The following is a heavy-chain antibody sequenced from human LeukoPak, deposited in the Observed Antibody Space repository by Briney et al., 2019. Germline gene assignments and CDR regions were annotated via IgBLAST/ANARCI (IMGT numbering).Heavy chain of an antibody. Sequence: ASVKVSCKASGYTFTSYAMNWVRQAPGQGLEWMGWINTNTGNPTYAQGFTGRFVFSLDTSVSTAYLQISSLKAEDTAVYYCARSEYVVVVAAPHYWGQGTLVTVSS. CDR2: INTNTGNP. J-gene: IGHJ4*02. CDR1: GYTFTSYA. CDR3: ARSEYVVVVAAPHY. V-gene: IGHV7-4-1*02. D-gene: IGHD2-15*01.